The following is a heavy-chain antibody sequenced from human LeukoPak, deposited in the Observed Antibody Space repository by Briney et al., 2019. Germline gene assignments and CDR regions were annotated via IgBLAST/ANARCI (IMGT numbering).Heavy chain of an antibody. CDR2: IYYSGST. D-gene: IGHD2-2*01. CDR3: ARRPVVPAVRYYYYGMDV. Sequence: PSQTLSLTCTVSGGSISSGGYYWSWIRQHPGKGLEWIGSIYYSGSTYYSPSLKSRVTISVDTSKNQFSLKLSSVTAADTAVYYCARRPVVPAVRYYYYGMDVWGQGTTVTVSS. V-gene: IGHV4-30-2*03. J-gene: IGHJ6*02. CDR1: GGSISSGGYY.